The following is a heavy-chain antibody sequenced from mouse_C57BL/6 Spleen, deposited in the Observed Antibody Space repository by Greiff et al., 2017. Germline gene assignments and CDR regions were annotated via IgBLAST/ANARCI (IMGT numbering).Heavy chain of an antibody. V-gene: IGHV1-85*01. Sequence: VMLVESGPELVKPGASVKLSCKASGYTFTSYDINWVKQRPGQGLEWIGWIYPRDGSTKYNEKFKGKATLTVDTSSSTAYMELHSLTSEDSAVYFCAKERFFAYWGQGTLVTVSA. CDR3: AKERFFAY. CDR2: IYPRDGST. CDR1: GYTFTSYD. J-gene: IGHJ3*01.